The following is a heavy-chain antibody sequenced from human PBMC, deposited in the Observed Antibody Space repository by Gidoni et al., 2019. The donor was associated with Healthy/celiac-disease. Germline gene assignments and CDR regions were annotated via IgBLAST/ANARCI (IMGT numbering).Heavy chain of an antibody. CDR3: ARDIGGGYGMDV. D-gene: IGHD3-10*01. CDR1: GFTFSSYA. Sequence: QVQLVESGGGVVQPGRSLRLSCAASGFTFSSYAMHWVRQAPGKGLEWVAVISYDGSNKYYADSVKGRFTISRDNSKNTLYLQMNSLRAEDTAVYYCARDIGGGYGMDVWGQGTTVTVSS. CDR2: ISYDGSNK. V-gene: IGHV3-30-3*01. J-gene: IGHJ6*02.